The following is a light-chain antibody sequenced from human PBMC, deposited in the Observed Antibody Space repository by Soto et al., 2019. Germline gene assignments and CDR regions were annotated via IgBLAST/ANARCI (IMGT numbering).Light chain of an antibody. CDR2: DTF. CDR3: QQYDYLIT. CDR1: QSLNSNY. V-gene: IGKV3-20*01. Sequence: EIVLTQSPGTLALSPGERATLSCRAQQSLNSNYLASHHQKPGQAPRLLIYDTFSRATGVRDRFSGSGSGTDFTLTSSRLEPEDFAVYCCQQYDYLITFGQGTRVEMK. J-gene: IGKJ5*01.